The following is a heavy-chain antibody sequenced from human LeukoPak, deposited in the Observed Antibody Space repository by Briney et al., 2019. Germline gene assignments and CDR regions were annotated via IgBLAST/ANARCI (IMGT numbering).Heavy chain of an antibody. V-gene: IGHV4-59*01. CDR2: IYYSGST. J-gene: IGHJ4*02. Sequence: SETLSLTCTVSGGSISSYYWSWIRQPPGKGLEWIGYIYYSGSTNYNPSLKSRVTISVDTSKNQFSLKLSSVTAADTAVYYCARFIAAAGTGYFDYWGQGTLVTVSS. CDR1: GGSISSYY. CDR3: ARFIAAAGTGYFDY. D-gene: IGHD6-13*01.